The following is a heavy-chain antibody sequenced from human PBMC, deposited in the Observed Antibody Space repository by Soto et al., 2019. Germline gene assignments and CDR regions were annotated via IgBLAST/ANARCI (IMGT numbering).Heavy chain of an antibody. V-gene: IGHV3-15*01. CDR3: ASGTGKSDFDY. Sequence: GTLRLSCAAYGFTFSDAWMSWVRQAPGKGLEWVGRIKSKAEAATRDFAAPVKGRFAISRDDSKNTVFLQMSSLKIEDSGVYYCASGTGKSDFDYWGLGILVTVSS. CDR2: IKSKAEAATR. J-gene: IGHJ4*02. D-gene: IGHD3-3*01. CDR1: GFTFSDAW.